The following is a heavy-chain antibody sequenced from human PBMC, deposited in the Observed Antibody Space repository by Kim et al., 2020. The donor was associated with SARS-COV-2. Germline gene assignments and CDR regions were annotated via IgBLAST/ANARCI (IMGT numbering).Heavy chain of an antibody. J-gene: IGHJ6*02. CDR3: ASSRYYGMDV. V-gene: IGHV4-4*07. Sequence: STNSNPSLQSRVTMSVDTSKNQFSLKLSSVTAADTAVYYCASSRYYGMDVWGQGTTVTVSS. CDR2: ST.